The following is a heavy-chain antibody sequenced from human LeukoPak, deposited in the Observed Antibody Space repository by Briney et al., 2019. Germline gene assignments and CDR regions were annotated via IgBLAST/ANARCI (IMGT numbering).Heavy chain of an antibody. CDR1: GGSISSGGYY. CDR3: ARHTTPYEQMDY. Sequence: LSLTCTVSGGSISSGGYYWSWIRQAPGKGLEWLSYISSSGTTFYHADSVKGRFTISRDNAKNSLHLQMNSLRVEDTAVYYCARHTTPYEQMDYWGHGTLVTVSS. J-gene: IGHJ4*01. CDR2: ISSSGTTF. V-gene: IGHV3-11*01. D-gene: IGHD1-26*01.